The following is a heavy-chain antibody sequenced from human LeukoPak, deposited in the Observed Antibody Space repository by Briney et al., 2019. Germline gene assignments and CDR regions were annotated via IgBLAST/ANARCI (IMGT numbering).Heavy chain of an antibody. J-gene: IGHJ6*03. CDR3: ARATRDGHPGSYYYYMDV. CDR2: ISYDENNK. CDR1: GFTFSTSA. V-gene: IGHV3-30*14. D-gene: IGHD5-24*01. Sequence: GGSLRLSCAASGFTFSTSAMHWVRQAPGKGLEWVAVISYDENNKYYADSVKGRFTISRDNSKNTLYLQMNSLRAEDTAVYYCARATRDGHPGSYYYYMDVWGKGTTVTISS.